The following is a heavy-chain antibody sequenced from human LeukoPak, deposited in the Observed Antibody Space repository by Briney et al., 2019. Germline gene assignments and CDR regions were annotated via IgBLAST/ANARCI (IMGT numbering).Heavy chain of an antibody. CDR2: LYIGGNT. CDR1: GLSVSNNY. CDR3: ARGSSFGAY. D-gene: IGHD3-16*01. V-gene: IGHV3-53*01. J-gene: IGHJ4*02. Sequence: GGSLRLSCVASGLSVSNNYMNWVRQAPGEGLEWVSALYIGGNTYYVDSVRGRFTISRDNAKNSLYLQMNSLRGEDTAVYYCARGSSFGAYWGQGTLVTVSS.